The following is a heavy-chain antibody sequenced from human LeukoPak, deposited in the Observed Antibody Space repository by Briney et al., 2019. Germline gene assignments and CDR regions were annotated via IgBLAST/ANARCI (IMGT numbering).Heavy chain of an antibody. CDR1: GFTFSSYE. D-gene: IGHD3-3*01. CDR3: ARDAFWSDDYYYYYYYMDV. V-gene: IGHV3-48*03. CDR2: ISSSGSTI. J-gene: IGHJ6*03. Sequence: GGSLRLSCAASGFTFSSYEMNWVRQAPGKGLEWVSYISSSGSTIYYADSVKGRFTISRDNAKNSLYLQMNSLRAEDTAVYYCARDAFWSDDYYYYYYYMDVWGKGTTVTVSS.